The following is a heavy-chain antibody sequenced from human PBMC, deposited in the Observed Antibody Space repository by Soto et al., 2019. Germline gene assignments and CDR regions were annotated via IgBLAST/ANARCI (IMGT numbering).Heavy chain of an antibody. CDR2: FSHSGSA. D-gene: IGHD2-21*01. CDR1: GISITRGGSS. J-gene: IGHJ5*02. Sequence: PSLTCAVSGISITRGGSSWTWIRQPPGKGLEWIGYFSHSGSAYYNPSLKSRVTISVDRSKNQFSLKLNSVTTADTAVYYCAREVNYWFDPWGQGTLVTVSS. V-gene: IGHV4-30-2*01. CDR3: AREVNYWFDP.